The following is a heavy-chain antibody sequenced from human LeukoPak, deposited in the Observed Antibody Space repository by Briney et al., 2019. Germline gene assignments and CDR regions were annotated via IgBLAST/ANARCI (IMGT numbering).Heavy chain of an antibody. V-gene: IGHV3-23*01. CDR1: GFTFSSYA. J-gene: IGHJ5*02. CDR2: LSGNGGST. Sequence: HPGGSLRLSSAASGFTFSSYAVTWVRQAPGKGLEWVSGLSGNGGSTYYADSVKGRFTISRDNFKNTRYLQVNSLRVEDSGVYYCAKDLMIGTLGWFDPWGQGTLVTVSS. D-gene: IGHD1-7*01. CDR3: AKDLMIGTLGWFDP.